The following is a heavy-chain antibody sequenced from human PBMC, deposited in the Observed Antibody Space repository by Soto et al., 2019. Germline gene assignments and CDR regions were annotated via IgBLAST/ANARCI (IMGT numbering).Heavy chain of an antibody. Sequence: SETLSLTCTVSSSPVSGYHWSWIRQPPGKGLEWIGEINHSGSTNYNPSLKSRVTISVDTSKNQFSLKLSSVTAADTAVYYCARGKRRGYYGSGSLTHNWFDPWGQGTLVTVSS. CDR2: INHSGST. J-gene: IGHJ5*02. D-gene: IGHD3-10*01. V-gene: IGHV4-34*01. CDR1: SSPVSGYH. CDR3: ARGKRRGYYGSGSLTHNWFDP.